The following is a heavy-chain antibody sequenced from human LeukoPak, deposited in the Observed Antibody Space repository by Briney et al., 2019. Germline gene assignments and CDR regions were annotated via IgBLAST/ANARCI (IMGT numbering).Heavy chain of an antibody. CDR1: GYNFITYW. CDR3: TRHTGWNGRGDY. CDR2: TYPGDSDT. J-gene: IGHJ4*02. D-gene: IGHD1-1*01. Sequence: GESLKISCKGSGYNFITYWIGWVRQMPGKGLEWMGITYPGDSDTRYSPSFQGQVTISADRSISTAYLQWTSLKASDTAIYYCTRHTGWNGRGDYWGQGTLVTVSS. V-gene: IGHV5-51*01.